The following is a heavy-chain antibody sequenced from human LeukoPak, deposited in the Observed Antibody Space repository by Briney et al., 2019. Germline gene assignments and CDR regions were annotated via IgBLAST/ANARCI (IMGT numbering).Heavy chain of an antibody. J-gene: IGHJ4*02. CDR2: IMPISGTA. CDR1: GGTFSSYD. Sequence: ASVKVSCKASGGTFSSYDISWVRQAAGQGREWMGGIMPISGTANYAQKFQGRVTITADKPTNTAYMELSSLRSEDTAVYYCASGRADIVVVPATLRNYYFDYWGQGTLVTVSS. V-gene: IGHV1-69*06. CDR3: ASGRADIVVVPATLRNYYFDY. D-gene: IGHD2-2*01.